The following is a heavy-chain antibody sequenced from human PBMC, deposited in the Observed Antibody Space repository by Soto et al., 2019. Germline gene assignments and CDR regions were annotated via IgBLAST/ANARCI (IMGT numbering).Heavy chain of an antibody. J-gene: IGHJ6*03. Sequence: SETLSLTCTVSGGSISSGGYYWSWIRQHPGKGLEWIGYIYYSGSTYYNPSLKSRVTISVDTSKNQFSLKLSSVTAADTAVYYCARHGGMGSPANYYYMDVWGKGTTVTVSS. V-gene: IGHV4-31*03. CDR1: GGSISSGGYY. CDR2: IYYSGST. D-gene: IGHD1-20*01. CDR3: ARHGGMGSPANYYYMDV.